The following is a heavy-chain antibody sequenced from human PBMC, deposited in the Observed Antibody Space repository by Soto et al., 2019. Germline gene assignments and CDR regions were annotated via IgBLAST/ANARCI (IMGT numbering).Heavy chain of an antibody. D-gene: IGHD1-1*01. V-gene: IGHV3-53*01. J-gene: IGHJ4*02. Sequence: PGGSLRLSCVGSGFDVTTNCMRWVRQAPGKGLECVSIVCTGGATRYADSVKGRFTISRDSSKNTVHLQMNNVRAEDTAVYYCVRDKRTISGIFPGYWGQGTQVTVSS. CDR3: VRDKRTISGIFPGY. CDR2: VCTGGAT. CDR1: GFDVTTNC.